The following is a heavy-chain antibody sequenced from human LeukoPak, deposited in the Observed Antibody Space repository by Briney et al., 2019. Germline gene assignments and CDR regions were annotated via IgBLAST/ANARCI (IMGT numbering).Heavy chain of an antibody. CDR3: ARHLYSYDSSPYYP. CDR1: GGSVNSYY. D-gene: IGHD3-22*01. Sequence: SETLSLTCTVSGGSVNSYYWSWIRQPPGKGLEWIGHISYSGSTNHNPSLKSRVTMSIDTSKNQVSLKLTSVTAADTAVYACARHLYSYDSSPYYPWGQGTLVTVSS. J-gene: IGHJ5*02. V-gene: IGHV4-59*02. CDR2: ISYSGST.